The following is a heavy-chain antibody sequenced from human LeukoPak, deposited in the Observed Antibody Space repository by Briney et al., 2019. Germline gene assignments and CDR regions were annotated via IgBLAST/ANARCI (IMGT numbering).Heavy chain of an antibody. CDR3: TRSGIHVFHDY. CDR2: INPDASET. Sequence: PGGSLRLSCAASGFTFSNYWMSWVRQAPGKGREGVASINPDASETYLVDSVRGRFTISRDNAQNSLYLQVNSLRAEDTAVYYCTRSGIHVFHDYWGQGTLVTVSS. J-gene: IGHJ4*02. CDR1: GFTFSNYW. D-gene: IGHD1-1*01. V-gene: IGHV3-7*05.